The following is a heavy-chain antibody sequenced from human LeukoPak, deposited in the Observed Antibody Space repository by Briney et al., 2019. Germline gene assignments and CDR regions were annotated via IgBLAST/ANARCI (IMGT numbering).Heavy chain of an antibody. V-gene: IGHV4-34*01. D-gene: IGHD2-15*01. CDR3: ARSEDCGSSSCYWFDP. J-gene: IGHJ5*02. CDR2: INRGGIT. Sequence: SETLSLTCAVYGGSLSGYYWSWIRQSPGKGLEWIGEINRGGITKYNPSLKSRVTISLGTSYNQFSLKLTSVTAADTAMYYCARSEDCGSSSCYWFDPWGQGALVTVSS. CDR1: GGSLSGYY.